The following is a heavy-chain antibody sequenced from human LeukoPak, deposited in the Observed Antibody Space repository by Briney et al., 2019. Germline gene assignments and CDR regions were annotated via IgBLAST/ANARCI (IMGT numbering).Heavy chain of an antibody. V-gene: IGHV4-59*12. Sequence: SETLSLTCTVSGGSISSYYWSWIRQPPGKGLEWIGYIYYSGSTNYNPSLKSRVTISVDTSKNQFSLKLTSVTAADTAVYWCRLVVVTALDAFDIWGQGTMVTVSS. D-gene: IGHD2-15*01. CDR3: RLVVVTALDAFDI. J-gene: IGHJ3*02. CDR1: GGSISSYY. CDR2: IYYSGST.